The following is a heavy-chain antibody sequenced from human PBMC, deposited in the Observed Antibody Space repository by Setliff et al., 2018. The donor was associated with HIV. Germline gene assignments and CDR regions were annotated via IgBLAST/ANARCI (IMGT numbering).Heavy chain of an antibody. CDR3: ATGGASSIPLGP. J-gene: IGHJ5*02. V-gene: IGHV4-30-4*01. CDR1: GGSISSGYYY. D-gene: IGHD2-21*01. Sequence: SETLSLTCSVSGGSISSGYYYWTWIRQHPGQGLEWIGNIFYSGSTYYNPSLKSRATISVDTSKNQFSLEMISVTAADTAVYYCATGGASSIPLGPWGQGTLVTVSS. CDR2: IFYSGST.